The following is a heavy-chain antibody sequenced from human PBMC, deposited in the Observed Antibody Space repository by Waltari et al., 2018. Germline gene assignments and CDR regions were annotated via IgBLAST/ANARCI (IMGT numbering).Heavy chain of an antibody. Sequence: EVQLVESGGGLVQPGGSLRLSCAASGFTFSSYEMTWVPRAPGKGLEWVSYISSSGSTIYYADSVKGRFTISRDNAKNSLYLQMNSLRAEDTAVYYCARILNPEYPPGDGYNYDYWGQGTLVTVSS. V-gene: IGHV3-48*03. CDR1: GFTFSSYE. J-gene: IGHJ4*02. D-gene: IGHD5-12*01. CDR3: ARILNPEYPPGDGYNYDY. CDR2: ISSSGSTI.